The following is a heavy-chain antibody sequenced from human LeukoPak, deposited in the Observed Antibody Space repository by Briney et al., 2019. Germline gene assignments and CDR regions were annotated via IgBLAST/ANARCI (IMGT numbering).Heavy chain of an antibody. CDR1: GYTFTSYD. CDR2: MNPSSGNT. CDR3: ARGQTVADILTGYYYYYYGMDV. J-gene: IGHJ6*02. Sequence: ASVKVSCKASGYTFTSYDINWVRQATGQGLEWMGWMNPSSGNTGYAQKFQGRVTMTRNTSISTAYMELSSLRSEDTAVYYCARGQTVADILTGYYYYYYGMDVWGQGTTVTVSS. D-gene: IGHD3-9*01. V-gene: IGHV1-8*01.